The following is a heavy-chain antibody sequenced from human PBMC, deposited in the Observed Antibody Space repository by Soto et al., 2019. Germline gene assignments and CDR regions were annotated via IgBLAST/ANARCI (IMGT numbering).Heavy chain of an antibody. CDR3: ERVLYYGSALDY. D-gene: IGHD3-10*01. V-gene: IGHV4-31*03. J-gene: IGHJ4*02. CDR2: IYYSGST. Sequence: PSETLSLTCTVPGGSISSGGYYWSWIRQHPGKGLEWIGYIYYSGSTYYNPSLKSRVTISVDTSKNQFSLKLSSVTAADTAVYYPERVLYYGSALDYWGQGTLVTVSS. CDR1: GGSISSGGYY.